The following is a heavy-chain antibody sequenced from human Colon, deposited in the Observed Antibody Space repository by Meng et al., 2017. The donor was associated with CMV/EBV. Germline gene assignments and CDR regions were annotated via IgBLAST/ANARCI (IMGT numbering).Heavy chain of an antibody. Sequence: QVQLVQSEGEVTEAGASVKVSCKTSGYTFNGYFMHWVRQAPGQGLEWMGWINPVTGDTSYAQKFQVRVTMTRDTSISTAYMELSSLRSDDTAVYYCATFGGDFDYWGQGTPVTVSS. D-gene: IGHD3-3*01. CDR2: INPVTGDT. CDR1: GYTFNGYF. V-gene: IGHV1-2*02. CDR3: ATFGGDFDY. J-gene: IGHJ4*02.